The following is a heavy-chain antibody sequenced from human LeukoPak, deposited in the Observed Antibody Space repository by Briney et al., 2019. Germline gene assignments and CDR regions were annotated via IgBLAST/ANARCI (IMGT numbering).Heavy chain of an antibody. D-gene: IGHD3-3*01. Sequence: SQTLSLTCTVSGGSISSGGYYWSWIRQHPGKGLEWIGYIYYSGSTYYNPSLKSRVTISVDTYKNEFSLKLSSVTAADTAVYYCARGFWSGYYTTYYYYYMDVWGKGTTVTVS. V-gene: IGHV4-31*03. J-gene: IGHJ6*03. CDR1: GGSISSGGYY. CDR3: ARGFWSGYYTTYYYYYMDV. CDR2: IYYSGST.